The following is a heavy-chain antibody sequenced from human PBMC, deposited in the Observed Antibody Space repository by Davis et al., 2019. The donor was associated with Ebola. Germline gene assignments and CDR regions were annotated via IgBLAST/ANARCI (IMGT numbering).Heavy chain of an antibody. V-gene: IGHV5-51*01. Sequence: GESLKISCKGSGYSFTSYWIVWVRQMPGKGLECMGIIFPGDSDTRYSPSFLGQVTISADKSISTAYLQWTSLKASDTAIYYCARGTNGYNPGGYFDSWGQGTLVTVSS. J-gene: IGHJ4*02. CDR1: GYSFTSYW. CDR3: ARGTNGYNPGGYFDS. D-gene: IGHD5-24*01. CDR2: IFPGDSDT.